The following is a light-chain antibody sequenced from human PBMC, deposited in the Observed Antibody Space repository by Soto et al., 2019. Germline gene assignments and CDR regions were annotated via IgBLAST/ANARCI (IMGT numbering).Light chain of an antibody. CDR2: GAS. CDR3: QQYGSSLIT. V-gene: IGKV3-20*01. J-gene: IGKJ5*01. CDR1: QSVTSNS. Sequence: EIVLTQSPGTLSLSPGEGATLSCRASQSVTSNSLAWYHQKPGQPPRLLIYGASSRATGIPDRFSGSGSGTDFTLTISRLEPEDFAVYYCQQYGSSLITSGQGTRLEIE.